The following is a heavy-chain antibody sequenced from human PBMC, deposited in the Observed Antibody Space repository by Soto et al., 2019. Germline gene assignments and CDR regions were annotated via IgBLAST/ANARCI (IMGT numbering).Heavy chain of an antibody. CDR3: ARVDRPTYYYDSSGYEGAFDI. Sequence: ASVKVSCKASGGTFSSYAISWVRQAPGQGLEWMGGIIPIFGTANYAQKFQGRVTITADESTSTAYMELSSLRSEDTAVYYCARVDRPTYYYDSSGYEGAFDIWGQGTMVTVSS. J-gene: IGHJ3*02. V-gene: IGHV1-69*13. CDR1: GGTFSSYA. D-gene: IGHD3-22*01. CDR2: IIPIFGTA.